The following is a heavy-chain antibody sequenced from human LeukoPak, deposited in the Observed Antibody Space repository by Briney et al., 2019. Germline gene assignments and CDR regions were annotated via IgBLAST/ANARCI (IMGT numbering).Heavy chain of an antibody. J-gene: IGHJ4*02. V-gene: IGHV4-59*01. D-gene: IGHD2-2*01. CDR3: ARERCTSTNCYYDY. Sequence: NTSETLSLTCTVSGGSISRYYWSWIRQPRRKGLEWIGYIYYSGSTNYNPSLKSRVTISVDTSKNQFSLKLSSVTAADTAVYYCARERCTSTNCYYDYWGQGTLVTVSP. CDR1: GGSISRYY. CDR2: IYYSGST.